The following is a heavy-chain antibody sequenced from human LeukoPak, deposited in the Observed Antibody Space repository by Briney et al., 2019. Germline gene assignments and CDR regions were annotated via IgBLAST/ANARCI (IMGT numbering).Heavy chain of an antibody. D-gene: IGHD2-8*01. CDR2: INPNSGGT. CDR3: ARGARGTNGVPLPNFDY. J-gene: IGHJ4*02. CDR1: GYTFTGYY. Sequence: ASVKVSCKASGYTFTGYYMHWVRQAPGQGLEWMGWINPNSGGTNYAQEFQGRVTITRDTSASTAYMELSSLRSEDMAVYYCARGARGTNGVPLPNFDYWGQGTLVTVSS. V-gene: IGHV1-2*02.